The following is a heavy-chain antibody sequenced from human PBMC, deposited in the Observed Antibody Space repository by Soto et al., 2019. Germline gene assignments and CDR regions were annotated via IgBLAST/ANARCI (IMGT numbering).Heavy chain of an antibody. CDR1: GFTFSDYY. V-gene: IGHV3-11*06. CDR3: ARGPNRVVRGVNRPPGAFDI. CDR2: ISSSSSYT. J-gene: IGHJ3*02. Sequence: KTGGSLRLSCAASGFTFSDYYMSWIRQAPGKGLEWVSYISSSSSYTNYADSVKGRFTTSRDNAKNSLYLQMNSLRAEDTAVYYCARGPNRVVRGVNRPPGAFDIWGQGTMVTVSS. D-gene: IGHD3-10*01.